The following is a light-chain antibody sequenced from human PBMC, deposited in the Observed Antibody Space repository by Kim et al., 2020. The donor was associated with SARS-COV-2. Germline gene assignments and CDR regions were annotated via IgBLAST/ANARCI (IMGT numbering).Light chain of an antibody. J-gene: IGKJ2*03. Sequence: SASVGHRVTITCRASQSISNYLNWYQQEPGEAPSHLVYAAYSLQSGVSSRLSGSGYGTDFALAIGSLQPEDFATYFCHQSYRTPFSFGQGTKLEIK. CDR1: QSISNY. CDR3: HQSYRTPFS. V-gene: IGKV1-39*01. CDR2: AAY.